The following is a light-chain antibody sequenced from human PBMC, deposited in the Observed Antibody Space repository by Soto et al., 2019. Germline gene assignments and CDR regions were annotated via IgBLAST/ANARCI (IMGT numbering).Light chain of an antibody. CDR2: DVI. CDR3: CSYAGNFIWV. CDR1: TSDVGAYNL. J-gene: IGLJ3*02. Sequence: QSALTQPRSVSGSPGQSITLSCDGSTSDVGAYNLVSWYQQHPGEAPKLMIYDVIKRPSGVPYRFSGSKSGNTASLTISGLQADGEADYYCCSYAGNFIWVFGGGTKVTVL. V-gene: IGLV2-11*01.